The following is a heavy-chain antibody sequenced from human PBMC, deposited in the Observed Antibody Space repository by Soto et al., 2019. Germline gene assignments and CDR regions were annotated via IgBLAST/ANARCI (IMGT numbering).Heavy chain of an antibody. D-gene: IGHD3-10*01. J-gene: IGHJ4*02. CDR2: INPIGGST. CDR3: ARGHTTSWFGALGY. CDR1: GYTFPTYY. V-gene: IGHV1-46*01. Sequence: QVQLVQSGAEVRKPGASVKVSCKASGYTFPTYYIHWVRQAPGQGLEWMGVINPIGGSTSYAQKFQGRVTVTRDTSTNTVYMELTSLRSDDTAVYYCARGHTTSWFGALGYWGQGTLVTVTS.